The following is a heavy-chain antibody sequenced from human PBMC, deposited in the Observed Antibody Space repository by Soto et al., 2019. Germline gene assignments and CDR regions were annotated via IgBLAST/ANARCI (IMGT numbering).Heavy chain of an antibody. Sequence: SGPTLVNPTQTLTLTRTFSGFSLSTSGVGVGWIRQPPGKALEWLALIYWDDDKRYSPSLKSRLTTTKDTSKNQVVLTMTNMDPVDTATYYCAHSVRGVVVPNDAFDIWGQGTMVTVSS. V-gene: IGHV2-5*02. CDR3: AHSVRGVVVPNDAFDI. D-gene: IGHD3-22*01. CDR1: GFSLSTSGVG. CDR2: IYWDDDK. J-gene: IGHJ3*02.